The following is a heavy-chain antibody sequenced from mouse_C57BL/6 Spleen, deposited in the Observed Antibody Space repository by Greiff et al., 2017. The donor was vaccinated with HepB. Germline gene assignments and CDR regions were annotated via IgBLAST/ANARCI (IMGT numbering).Heavy chain of an antibody. Sequence: LVESGAELVRPGASVTLSCKASGYTFTDYEMHWVKQTPVHGLEWIGAIDPETGGTAYNQKFKGKAILTADKSSSTAYMELRSLTSEDSAVYYCTRYYYDYDGFAYWGQGTLVTVSA. J-gene: IGHJ3*01. CDR2: IDPETGGT. D-gene: IGHD2-4*01. CDR3: TRYYYDYDGFAY. CDR1: GYTFTDYE. V-gene: IGHV1-15*01.